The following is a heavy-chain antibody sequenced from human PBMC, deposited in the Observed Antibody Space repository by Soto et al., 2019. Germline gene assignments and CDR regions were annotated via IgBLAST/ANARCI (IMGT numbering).Heavy chain of an antibody. V-gene: IGHV4-39*01. CDR3: ARRSGRAQRYFDWSSGPFDP. CDR2: IYYSGST. Sequence: QLQLQESGPGLVKPSETLSLTCTVSGGSISSSSYYWGWIRQPPGKGLEWIGSIYYSGSTYYNPSLKSRVTISVDTSKNQFSLKLSSVTAADTAVYYCARRSGRAQRYFDWSSGPFDPWGQGTLVTVSS. D-gene: IGHD3-9*01. CDR1: GGSISSSSYY. J-gene: IGHJ5*02.